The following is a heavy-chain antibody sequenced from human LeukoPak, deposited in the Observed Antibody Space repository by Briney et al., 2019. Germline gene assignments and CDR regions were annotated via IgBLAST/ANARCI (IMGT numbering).Heavy chain of an antibody. CDR1: GYTFTGYY. V-gene: IGHV1-2*06. J-gene: IGHJ5*02. CDR2: INPNSGGT. D-gene: IGHD4-17*01. Sequence: ASVKVSCKASGYTFTGYYMHWVRQAPGQGLEWMGRINPNSGGTNYAQKFQGKVTMTRDTSISTAYMELSRLRSDDTAVYYCARVEGYGYGDPLGPWGQGTLVTVSS. CDR3: ARVEGYGYGDPLGP.